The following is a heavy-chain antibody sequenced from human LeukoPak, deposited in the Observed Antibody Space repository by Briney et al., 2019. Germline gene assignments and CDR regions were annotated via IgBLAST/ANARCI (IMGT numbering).Heavy chain of an antibody. V-gene: IGHV3-7*01. D-gene: IGHD3-3*01. Sequence: HPGGSLRLSCAASGFTFSSYWMSWVRQAPGKGLEWVANIKEDGSEIFYVDSVKGRFTISRDNANNSLYLQMNSLRVEDTAVYYCARDARPTIFGVVFVFDYWGQGALVTASS. CDR3: ARDARPTIFGVVFVFDY. CDR2: IKEDGSEI. CDR1: GFTFSSYW. J-gene: IGHJ4*02.